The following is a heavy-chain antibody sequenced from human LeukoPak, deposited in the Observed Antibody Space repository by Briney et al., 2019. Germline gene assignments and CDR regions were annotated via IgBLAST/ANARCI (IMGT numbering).Heavy chain of an antibody. Sequence: PGASLKISCKGSGYIFTSYWIGWVRQMPGKGLEWMGIIYPGDSDTRYSPSFQGQVTISADKSISTAYLQWSSLKASDTAMYYCARRGYGGNSVYAFDIWGQGTMVTVSS. CDR2: IYPGDSDT. CDR3: ARRGYGGNSVYAFDI. D-gene: IGHD4-23*01. J-gene: IGHJ3*02. V-gene: IGHV5-51*01. CDR1: GYIFTSYW.